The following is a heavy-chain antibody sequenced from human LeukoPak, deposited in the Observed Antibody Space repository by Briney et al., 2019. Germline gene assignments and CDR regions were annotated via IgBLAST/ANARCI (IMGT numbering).Heavy chain of an antibody. J-gene: IGHJ4*02. CDR1: GFTFSSYA. D-gene: IGHD2-2*02. CDR2: ISGSGGST. Sequence: GGSLRLSCAASGFTFSSYAMHWVRQAPGKGLEWVSAISGSGGSTYYADSVKGRFTISRDNSKNTLYLQMNSLRAEDTAVYYCAKRKYCSSTSCYTFDYWGQGTLVTVSS. CDR3: AKRKYCSSTSCYTFDY. V-gene: IGHV3-23*01.